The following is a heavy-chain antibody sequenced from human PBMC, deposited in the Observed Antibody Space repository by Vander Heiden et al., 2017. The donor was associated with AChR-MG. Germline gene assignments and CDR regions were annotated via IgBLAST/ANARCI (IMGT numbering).Heavy chain of an antibody. CDR1: GFTFSSYS. V-gene: IGHV3-21*01. CDR2: ISSSSSYI. J-gene: IGHJ3*02. D-gene: IGHD2-21*02. CDR3: ASSVVVTAYGAFDI. Sequence: EVQVVESGGGLVKPGGSLRLSCAASGFTFSSYSMNWVRQAPGKGLEWVSSISSSSSYIYYADSVKGRFTISRDNAKNSLYLQMNSLRAEDTAVYYCASSVVVTAYGAFDIWGQGTMVTVSS.